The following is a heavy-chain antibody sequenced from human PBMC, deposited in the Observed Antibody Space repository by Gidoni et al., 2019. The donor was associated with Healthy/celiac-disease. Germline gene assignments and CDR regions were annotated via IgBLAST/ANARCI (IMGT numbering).Heavy chain of an antibody. Sequence: EVQLVESGGGLVKPGGSLRLSCAASGFTFSSYSMNWVRQAPGKGLEWFSSISSSSSYIYYADSVKGRFTISRDNAKNSLYLQMNSLRAEDTAVYYCASYSSSSFDYWGQGTLVTVSS. V-gene: IGHV3-21*01. CDR2: ISSSSSYI. CDR3: ASYSSSSFDY. CDR1: GFTFSSYS. J-gene: IGHJ4*02. D-gene: IGHD6-6*01.